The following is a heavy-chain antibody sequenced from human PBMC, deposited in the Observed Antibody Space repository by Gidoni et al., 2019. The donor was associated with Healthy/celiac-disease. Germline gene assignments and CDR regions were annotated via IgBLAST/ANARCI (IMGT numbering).Heavy chain of an antibody. V-gene: IGHV3-23*01. D-gene: IGHD2-21*01. CDR3: AKGGSIVVVIAHSTIDY. J-gene: IGHJ4*02. CDR2: ISGSGGST. Sequence: EVQLLESGGGLVQPGGSLRLSCAASGFPFTSYAMRWVRQAPGKGLEWVSAISGSGGSTYYADSVKGRFTISRDNSKNTLYLQMNSLRAEDTAVYYCAKGGSIVVVIAHSTIDYWGQGTLVTVSS. CDR1: GFPFTSYA.